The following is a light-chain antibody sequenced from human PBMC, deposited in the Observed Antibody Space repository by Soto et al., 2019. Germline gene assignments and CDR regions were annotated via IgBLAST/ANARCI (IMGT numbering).Light chain of an antibody. CDR1: SSDVGGYNY. CDR3: GSYTINTPPLHV. Sequence: QSALTQPASVSGSPGQSITISCTGTSSDVGGYNYVSWYQQHPGKAPKLMIYDVSNRPSGVSNRFSGSKSGNTASLTISGLQAEDDFFYYSGSYTINTPPLHVSGPGT. CDR2: DVS. J-gene: IGLJ1*01. V-gene: IGLV2-14*01.